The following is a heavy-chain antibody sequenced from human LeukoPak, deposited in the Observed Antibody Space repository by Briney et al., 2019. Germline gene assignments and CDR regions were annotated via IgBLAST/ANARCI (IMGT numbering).Heavy chain of an antibody. CDR2: IYYSGST. J-gene: IGHJ6*02. CDR1: GGSISSYY. CDR3: ARDLVVPAATKPQYYYYGMDV. D-gene: IGHD2-2*01. Sequence: SETLSLTCTVSGGSISSYYWSWIRQPPGKGLEWIGYIYYSGSTNYDPSLKSRVTISVDTSKNQFSLKLSSVTAADTAVYYCARDLVVPAATKPQYYYYGMDVWGQGTTVTVSS. V-gene: IGHV4-59*01.